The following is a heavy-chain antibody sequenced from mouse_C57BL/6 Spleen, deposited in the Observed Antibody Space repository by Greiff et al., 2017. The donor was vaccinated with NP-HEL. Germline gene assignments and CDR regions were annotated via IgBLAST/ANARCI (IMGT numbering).Heavy chain of an antibody. Sequence: QVQLKQPGTELVKPGASVKLSCKASGYTFTSYWMHWVKQRPGQGLEWIGNINPSNGGTNYNEKFKSKATLTVDKSSSTAYMQLSSLTSEDSAVYYCARLITTVVATRYFDVWGTGTTVTVSS. CDR3: ARLITTVVATRYFDV. CDR2: INPSNGGT. D-gene: IGHD1-1*01. V-gene: IGHV1-53*01. J-gene: IGHJ1*03. CDR1: GYTFTSYW.